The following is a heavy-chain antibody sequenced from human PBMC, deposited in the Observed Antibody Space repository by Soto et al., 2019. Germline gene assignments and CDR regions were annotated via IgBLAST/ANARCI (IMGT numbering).Heavy chain of an antibody. Sequence: EVQLVESGGGLVKPGGSLRLSCEASGFTFSNFGMHWVRQAPGKGLEWVSFISSSSRDIYYADSLKGRFTISRDNAKNSLYLQMSTLTAEDTALYYCARDHYGSGSPPGYWGQGILVTVSS. CDR2: ISSSSRDI. CDR3: ARDHYGSGSPPGY. D-gene: IGHD3-10*01. J-gene: IGHJ4*02. CDR1: GFTFSNFG. V-gene: IGHV3-21*01.